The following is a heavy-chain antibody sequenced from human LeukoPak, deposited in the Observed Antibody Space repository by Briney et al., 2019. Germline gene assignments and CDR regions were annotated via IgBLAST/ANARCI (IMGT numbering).Heavy chain of an antibody. Sequence: ASETLSLTCSVSGGSVSNYYWSWIRQPPAKGLEWTGYVYYTGSTNYNPSLKSRVTMFEDKSRNQFSLRLYSVTVADTAVYYCARHFAYSSSSYFDYWGQGSLVTVSS. CDR3: ARHFAYSSSSYFDY. D-gene: IGHD6-6*01. CDR1: GGSVSNYY. V-gene: IGHV4-59*08. CDR2: VYYTGST. J-gene: IGHJ4*02.